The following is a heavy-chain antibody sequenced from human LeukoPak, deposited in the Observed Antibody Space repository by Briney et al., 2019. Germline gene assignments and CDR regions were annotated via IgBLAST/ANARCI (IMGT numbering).Heavy chain of an antibody. J-gene: IGHJ4*02. D-gene: IGHD5-12*01. V-gene: IGHV3-30*04. CDR3: VRDRRYSGYDRFDY. Sequence: PGGSLRLSCAASGFTFSSYAMHWVRQAPGKGLEWVAVISYDGSNKYYADSVKGRFTISRDNSKNTLYLQMNSLRAEDTAVYYCVRDRRYSGYDRFDYWGQGTLVTVSS. CDR1: GFTFSSYA. CDR2: ISYDGSNK.